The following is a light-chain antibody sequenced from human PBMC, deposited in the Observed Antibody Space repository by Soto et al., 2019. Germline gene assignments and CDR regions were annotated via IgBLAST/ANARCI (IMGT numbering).Light chain of an antibody. CDR1: QSVSSY. CDR2: DAT. V-gene: IGKV3-11*01. CDR3: QQYNNWPPERT. J-gene: IGKJ1*01. Sequence: EIVLTQSPATLSLSPGERATLSCRASQSVSSYLAWYQQKPGQAPRLLIYDATKRAIGIPARFSGSGSGTDFTPTISSLQSEDFAVYYCQQYNNWPPERTFGQGTKVDIK.